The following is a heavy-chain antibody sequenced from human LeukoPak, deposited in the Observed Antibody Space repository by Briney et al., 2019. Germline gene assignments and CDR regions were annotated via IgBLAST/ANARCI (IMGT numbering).Heavy chain of an antibody. Sequence: SETLSLTCTVSGGSISSGDYYWSWIRQPPGKGLEWIGYIYYSGSTYYNPSLKSRVTISVDMSKTQFSLKLSSVTAADTAVYYCARDVPYYGSGSYFDYWGQGTLVTVSS. D-gene: IGHD3-10*01. V-gene: IGHV4-30-4*01. CDR1: GGSISSGDYY. J-gene: IGHJ4*02. CDR2: IYYSGST. CDR3: ARDVPYYGSGSYFDY.